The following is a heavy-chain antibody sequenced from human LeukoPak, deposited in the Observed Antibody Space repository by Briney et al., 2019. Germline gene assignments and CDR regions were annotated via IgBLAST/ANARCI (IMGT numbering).Heavy chain of an antibody. CDR2: INPNSGGT. D-gene: IGHD2-15*01. Sequence: ASVKVSCKASGYTLTAYYIYRVRQAPGQGLEEMGRINPNSGGTDYAQNFQGRVTMTRDTSISTAYMELSRLRSDDTAVYYCARGYCSGGTCYLVENWLDPWGQGTLVTVSS. CDR3: ARGYCSGGTCYLVENWLDP. V-gene: IGHV1-2*06. J-gene: IGHJ5*02. CDR1: GYTLTAYY.